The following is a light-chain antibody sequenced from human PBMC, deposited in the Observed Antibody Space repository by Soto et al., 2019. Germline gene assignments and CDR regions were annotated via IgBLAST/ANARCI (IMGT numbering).Light chain of an antibody. V-gene: IGKV1-33*01. J-gene: IGKJ4*01. Sequence: QAPCRLIKKVGDRVTITCQASQDISNYLNWYQQKPGKAPKLLIYDASNLETGVPSRFSGSGSGTDFTFTISSLQPEDIATYYCQQYDNLPLTSAGGTKVDI. CDR3: QQYDNLPLT. CDR1: QDISNY. CDR2: DAS.